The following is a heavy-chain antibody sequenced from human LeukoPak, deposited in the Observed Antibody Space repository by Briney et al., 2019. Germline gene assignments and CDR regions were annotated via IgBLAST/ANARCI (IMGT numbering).Heavy chain of an antibody. CDR1: GGSISSSSYY. D-gene: IGHD4-23*01. CDR3: ARSSGEYGGVFDY. J-gene: IGHJ4*02. V-gene: IGHV4-39*07. CDR2: IDDSGST. Sequence: SGTLSLTCTASGGSISSSSYYWGWIRHRPGKGRDWIGSIDDSGSTYYNPSLESRVTISVGTSKNQFSPMLSSVTAADMVVYYCARSSGEYGGVFDYWGQGTLVTVSS.